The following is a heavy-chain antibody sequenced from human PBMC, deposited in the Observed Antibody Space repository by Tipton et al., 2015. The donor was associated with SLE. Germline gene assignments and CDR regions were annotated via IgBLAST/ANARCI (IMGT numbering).Heavy chain of an antibody. CDR1: GFTFSSYN. D-gene: IGHD4-17*01. V-gene: IGHV3-48*01. CDR3: VKDGATVTTFPTSYYLDY. J-gene: IGHJ4*02. Sequence: SLRLSCAASGFTFSSYNMNWVRQAPGKGLEWVSYISTTGNTIYYADSVKGRFTISRDNSKNTMYLQMNSLRAEDTAVYYCVKDGATVTTFPTSYYLDYWGQGTLVTVSS. CDR2: ISTTGNTI.